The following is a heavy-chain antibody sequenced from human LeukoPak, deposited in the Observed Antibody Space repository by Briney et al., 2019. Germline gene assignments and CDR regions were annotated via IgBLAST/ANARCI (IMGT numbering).Heavy chain of an antibody. CDR1: GFTFSSYG. D-gene: IGHD3-22*01. Sequence: GGSLRLSCAASGFTFSSYGMHWVRQAPGKGLEWVAFIRYDGSNKYYADSVKGRFTISRDNSKNTLYLQMNSLRAEDTAVYYCAKGDYDSSGYYGDFRSAVDYWGQGTLVTVSS. CDR3: AKGDYDSSGYYGDFRSAVDY. CDR2: IRYDGSNK. J-gene: IGHJ4*02. V-gene: IGHV3-30*02.